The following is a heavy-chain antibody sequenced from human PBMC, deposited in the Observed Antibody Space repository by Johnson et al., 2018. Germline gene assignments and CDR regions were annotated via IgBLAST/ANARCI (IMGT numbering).Heavy chain of an antibody. D-gene: IGHD2-21*02. CDR2: ISYDGTNK. Sequence: QVQLVQSGGGVVQPGRSLRLSCAASGFTFSSYAMHWVRQAPGKGLEWVAVISYDGTNKYYTDSVKGRFTISRDNSQNTLYLQMNSLRAEDTAVYYCARAISPVVVTAIKAFDIWGQGTMVTVSS. CDR1: GFTFSSYA. CDR3: ARAISPVVVTAIKAFDI. V-gene: IGHV3-30-3*01. J-gene: IGHJ3*02.